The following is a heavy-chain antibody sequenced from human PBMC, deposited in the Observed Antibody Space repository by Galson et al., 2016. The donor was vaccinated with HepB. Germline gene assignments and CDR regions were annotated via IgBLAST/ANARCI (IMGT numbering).Heavy chain of an antibody. CDR2: ISSSSSTI. D-gene: IGHD4-17*01. V-gene: IGHV3-48*02. CDR3: ARDPYGDYETGWYFDL. CDR1: GFTFSTYS. Sequence: SLRLSCAASGFTFSTYSMNWVRQAPGKGLEWVSYISSSSSTIYSADSVKGRFTISRDNAKNSLYLQMNSLRDEDTAVYYCARDPYGDYETGWYFDLWGRGTLVTVSS. J-gene: IGHJ2*01.